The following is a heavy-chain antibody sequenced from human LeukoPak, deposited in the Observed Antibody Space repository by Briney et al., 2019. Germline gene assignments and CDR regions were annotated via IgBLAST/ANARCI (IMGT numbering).Heavy chain of an antibody. V-gene: IGHV4-4*07. Sequence: SETLSLTCTVSGGSISSYYWSWIRQPAGKGLEGIGRIYTSGSTNYNPSLKSRVTMSVDTSKNQFSLKLSSVTAADTAVYYCARDSSQNNDFWSSYFDYWGQGTLVTVSS. CDR2: IYTSGST. D-gene: IGHD3-3*01. CDR3: ARDSSQNNDFWSSYFDY. CDR1: GGSISSYY. J-gene: IGHJ4*02.